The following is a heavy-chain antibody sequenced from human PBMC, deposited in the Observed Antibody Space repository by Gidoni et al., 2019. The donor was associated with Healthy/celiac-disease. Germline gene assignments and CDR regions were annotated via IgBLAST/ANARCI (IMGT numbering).Heavy chain of an antibody. D-gene: IGHD6-13*01. Sequence: QLQLQASGPGLVKPSETLSLTCTVSGGSISSSSYYWGWIRQPPGKGLEWIGSIYYSGSTYYNPSLKSRVTIFVDTSKNQFSLKLSSVTAADTAVYYCARQGRVAAAGVEYWGQGTLVTVSS. J-gene: IGHJ4*02. CDR1: GGSISSSSYY. CDR2: IYYSGST. CDR3: ARQGRVAAAGVEY. V-gene: IGHV4-39*01.